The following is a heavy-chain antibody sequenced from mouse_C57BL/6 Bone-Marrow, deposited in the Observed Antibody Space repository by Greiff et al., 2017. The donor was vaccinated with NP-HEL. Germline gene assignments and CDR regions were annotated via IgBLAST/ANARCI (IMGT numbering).Heavy chain of an antibody. CDR2: IYPGNSDT. CDR3: TRWELFDY. J-gene: IGHJ2*01. V-gene: IGHV1-5*01. CDR1: GYTFTSYL. Sequence: VQLQQSGTVLARPGASVKMSCKTSGYTFTSYLMHWVKQRPGQGLEWIGAIYPGNSDTSYNPKFKGKATLTAVTSASTAYMELSSLTNEDSAVYYCTRWELFDYWGQGTTLTVSS. D-gene: IGHD4-1*01.